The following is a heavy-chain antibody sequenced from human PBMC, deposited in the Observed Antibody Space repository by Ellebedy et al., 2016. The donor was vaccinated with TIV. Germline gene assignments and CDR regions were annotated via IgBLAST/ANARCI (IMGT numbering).Heavy chain of an antibody. CDR3: VRDIFTAPGYGMDV. V-gene: IGHV3-7*03. CDR1: GFNLRSFW. D-gene: IGHD1-14*01. Sequence: GESLKISCATSGFNLRSFWMSWVRQAPGKGLEWVANVKEDGNDKYYVDSVKGRFTISRDNAKNSLYLQMNSLRAEDTAVYYCVRDIFTAPGYGMDVWGKGTTVTVTS. J-gene: IGHJ6*04. CDR2: VKEDGNDK.